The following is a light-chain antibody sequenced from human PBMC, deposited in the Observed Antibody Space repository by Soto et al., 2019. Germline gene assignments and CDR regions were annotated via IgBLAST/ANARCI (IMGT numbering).Light chain of an antibody. CDR3: QQYGSSRT. CDR1: QSGSSSY. J-gene: IGKJ1*01. Sequence: EIVLRQSPGTLSLARGEGATLSCRASQSGSSSYLAWYQQKPGQAPRLLIYGASSRATGIPDRFSGSGSGTDFTLTISRLEPEDFAVYYCQQYGSSRTFGQGTKVDIK. V-gene: IGKV3-20*01. CDR2: GAS.